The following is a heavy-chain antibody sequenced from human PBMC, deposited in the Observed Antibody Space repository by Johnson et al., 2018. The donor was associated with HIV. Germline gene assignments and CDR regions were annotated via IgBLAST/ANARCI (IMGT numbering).Heavy chain of an antibody. V-gene: IGHV3-9*01. D-gene: IGHD1-26*01. Sequence: VQLVESGGGVVQPGRSLRLSCVGSGFTFSSYGMHWVRQAPGKGLEWVSGISWNRGSIGYADSVKGRFTISRDNAKNSLYLQMNSLRAEDTALYYCAKRYSGSLRDTFDIWGQGTMVTVSS. J-gene: IGHJ3*02. CDR1: GFTFSSYG. CDR2: ISWNRGSI. CDR3: AKRYSGSLRDTFDI.